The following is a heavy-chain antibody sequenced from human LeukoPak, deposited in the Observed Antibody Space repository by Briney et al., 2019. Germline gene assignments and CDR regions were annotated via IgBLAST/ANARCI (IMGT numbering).Heavy chain of an antibody. J-gene: IGHJ6*03. CDR3: ARVEYYYDSSGYFPENYYYYMDV. D-gene: IGHD3-22*01. V-gene: IGHV4-59*01. CDR1: GGSISSYY. CDR2: IYYSGST. Sequence: SETLSLTCTVSGGSISSYYWSWIRQPPGKGLEWIGYIYYSGSTNYNPSLKSRVTISVDTSKNQFSLKLSSVTAADTAVYYCARVEYYYDSSGYFPENYYYYMDVWGKGTTVTISS.